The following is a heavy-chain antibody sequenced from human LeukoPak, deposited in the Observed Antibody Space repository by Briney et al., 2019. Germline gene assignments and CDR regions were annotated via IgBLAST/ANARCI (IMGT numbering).Heavy chain of an antibody. Sequence: ASVKVSCKASGYTFTIYGISWVRQAPGQGLEWMGWISAYNGNTNYAQKLQGRVTMTTDTSTSTAYMELRSLRSDDTAVCYCARVFPPWGERVVVIPLDYWGQGTLVTVSS. CDR2: ISAYNGNT. J-gene: IGHJ4*02. V-gene: IGHV1-18*01. D-gene: IGHD2-21*01. CDR3: ARVFPPWGERVVVIPLDY. CDR1: GYTFTIYG.